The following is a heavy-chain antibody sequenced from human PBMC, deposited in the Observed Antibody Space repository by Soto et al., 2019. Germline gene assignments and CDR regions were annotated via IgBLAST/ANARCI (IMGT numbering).Heavy chain of an antibody. CDR3: ARDRRYGSGTYNYFDF. CDR1: GYTFTSYA. CDR2: INSDSGFI. J-gene: IGHJ4*02. D-gene: IGHD3-10*01. V-gene: IGHV1-3*01. Sequence: QVQLVQSGTEVKKPGASAKVSCKASGYTFTSYAIHWVRQAPGQRLEWMGWINSDSGFIKYSQKFQDRVSITRDTSETTAYMDLVSLISEDTAVYYCARDRRYGSGTYNYFDFWGQGTLVTGFS.